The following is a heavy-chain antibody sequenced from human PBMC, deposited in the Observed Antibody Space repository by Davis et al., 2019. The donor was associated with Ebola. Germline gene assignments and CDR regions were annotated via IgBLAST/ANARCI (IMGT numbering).Heavy chain of an antibody. D-gene: IGHD6-19*01. J-gene: IGHJ4*02. CDR2: IYSGGST. Sequence: GESLKISCAASGFTFSNAWMNWVRQAPGKGLEWISVIYSGGSTYYADSVKGRFTISRHNSKNTLYLQMNSLRAEDTAVYYCARSGFSRGWYYFDYWGQGTLVTVSS. CDR3: ARSGFSRGWYYFDY. V-gene: IGHV3-53*04. CDR1: GFTFSNAW.